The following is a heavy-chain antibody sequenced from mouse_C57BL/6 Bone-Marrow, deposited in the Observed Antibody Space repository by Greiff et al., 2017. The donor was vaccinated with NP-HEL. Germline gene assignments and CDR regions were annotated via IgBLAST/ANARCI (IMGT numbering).Heavy chain of an antibody. CDR3: ARGGTTVVRDFDY. V-gene: IGHV3-6*01. CDR2: ISYDGSN. Sequence: EVQLQQSGPGLVKPSQSLSLTCSVTGYSITSGYYWNWIRQFPGNKLEWMGYISYDGSNNYNPSLKNRISITRDTSKNQFFLKLNSVTTEDTATYYCARGGTTVVRDFDYWGQGTTLTVSS. J-gene: IGHJ2*01. D-gene: IGHD1-1*01. CDR1: GYSITSGYY.